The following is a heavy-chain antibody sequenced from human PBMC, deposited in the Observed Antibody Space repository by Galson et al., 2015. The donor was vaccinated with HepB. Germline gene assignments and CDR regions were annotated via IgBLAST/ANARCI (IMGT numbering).Heavy chain of an antibody. V-gene: IGHV3-7*01. J-gene: IGHJ4*02. D-gene: IGHD1-26*01. CDR3: AGREGPGY. CDR2: IKQDGSEK. CDR1: GFTFSSSW. Sequence: SLRLSCAASGFTFSSSWMSWVRQAPGKGLEWVANIKQDGSEKYYVDSVKGRFTISRDNAKNSLYLQMNSLRAEDTAVYYCAGREGPGYWGQGTLVTVSS.